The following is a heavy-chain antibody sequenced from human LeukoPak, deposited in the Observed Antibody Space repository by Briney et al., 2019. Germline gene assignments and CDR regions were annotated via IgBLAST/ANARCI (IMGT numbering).Heavy chain of an antibody. CDR2: ISSSSSTM. V-gene: IGHV3-21*01. D-gene: IGHD6-13*01. J-gene: IGHJ4*02. Sequence: PGGSLRLSCAASGFSFSTYGMHWVRQAPGKGLEWVSSISSSSSTMHYADSVKGRFTISRDNAKNSLYLQINSLRAEDTAVYYCVRGDSRDYWGQGTLVTVSS. CDR3: VRGDSRDY. CDR1: GFSFSTYG.